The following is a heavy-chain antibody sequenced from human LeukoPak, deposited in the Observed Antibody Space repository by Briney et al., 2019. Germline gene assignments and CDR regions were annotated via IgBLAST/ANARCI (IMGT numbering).Heavy chain of an antibody. V-gene: IGHV6-1*01. CDR3: AKSSGSYSQYYYYMDV. D-gene: IGHD3-10*01. J-gene: IGHJ6*03. CDR1: GDSVSSNSAA. Sequence: SQTLSLTCAISGDSVSSNSAAWNWIRQSPSRGLEWLGRTYYRSKWYNDYAVSVKSRITINPDTSKNQFSLKLSSVTAADTAVYYCAKSSGSYSQYYYYMDVWGKGTTVTVSS. CDR2: TYYRSKWYN.